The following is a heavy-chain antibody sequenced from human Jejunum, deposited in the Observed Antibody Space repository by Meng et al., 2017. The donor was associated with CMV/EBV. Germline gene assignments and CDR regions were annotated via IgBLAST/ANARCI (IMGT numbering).Heavy chain of an antibody. J-gene: IGHJ4*02. CDR2: INSKTGGA. Sequence: KASGHTFTVYCMRWVRQAPGQGLEWIGWINSKTGGAEYAQKFQGRVTLTRDMADSTDYMELRTLRSADTAIYYCARDGNRPLWERTYWGQGTLVTVSS. CDR3: ARDGNRPLWERTY. D-gene: IGHD1-1*01. CDR1: GHTFTVYC. V-gene: IGHV1-2*02.